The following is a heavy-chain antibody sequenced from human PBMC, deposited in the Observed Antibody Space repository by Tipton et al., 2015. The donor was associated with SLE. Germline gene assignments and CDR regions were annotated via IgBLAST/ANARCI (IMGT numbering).Heavy chain of an antibody. J-gene: IGHJ4*02. D-gene: IGHD6-13*01. CDR2: IRSDGSDK. CDR3: ARAEQQMARYYFDF. V-gene: IGHV3-30*02. Sequence: QLVQSGGGVVQPGGSLRLSCAASGITFSRSGMHWVRQAPGKGLEWAAFIRSDGSDKYYADSVKGRFTISRDNSKNTVYLQMDSLRREDTAVYYCARAEQQMARYYFDFWGQGTLVTVSS. CDR1: GITFSRSG.